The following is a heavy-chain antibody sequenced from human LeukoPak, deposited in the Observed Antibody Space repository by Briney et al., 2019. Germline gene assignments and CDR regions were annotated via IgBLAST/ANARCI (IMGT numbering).Heavy chain of an antibody. V-gene: IGHV1-8*01. CDR3: ARGRAYSSGPGFDY. J-gene: IGHJ4*02. CDR1: GYTFTSND. CDR2: MNPNSGNT. D-gene: IGHD3-22*01. Sequence: GASVKVSCKASGYTFTSNDISWVRQATGQGLEWMGWMNPNSGNTGYAQKFQGRVTMTRNTSINTAYMELSSLRSEDTALYYCARGRAYSSGPGFDYWAQGTLVTVSS.